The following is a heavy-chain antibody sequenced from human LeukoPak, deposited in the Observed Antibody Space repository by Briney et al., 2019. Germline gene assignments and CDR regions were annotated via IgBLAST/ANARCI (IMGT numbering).Heavy chain of an antibody. V-gene: IGHV3-7*01. CDR1: GFTFSNYW. CDR3: ERSFLMSLGELLSGGFDV. Sequence: GGSLRLSCAASGFTFSNYWMSWLRQAPGKGLEWVANIQHDGSDQYYEDSVKGRFTISRDNAKDSLFLQMNSLRVEDTAVYFCERSFLMSLGELLSGGFDVWGQGAMVTVSS. CDR2: IQHDGSDQ. J-gene: IGHJ3*01. D-gene: IGHD3-16*01.